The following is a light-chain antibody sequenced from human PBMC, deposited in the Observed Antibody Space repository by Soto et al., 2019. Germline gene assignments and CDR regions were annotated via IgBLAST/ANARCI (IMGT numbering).Light chain of an antibody. V-gene: IGKV3-15*01. CDR2: GAS. Sequence: IVLTQSPATLSLSPGGRATLSFRASQSVSTYLAWYQQKPGQAPRLLIYGASIRAAGIPARFTGSESGTEFTLSISSLQSEDFAVYYCQHYADWPWTFGHGTKVDIK. CDR3: QHYADWPWT. J-gene: IGKJ1*01. CDR1: QSVSTY.